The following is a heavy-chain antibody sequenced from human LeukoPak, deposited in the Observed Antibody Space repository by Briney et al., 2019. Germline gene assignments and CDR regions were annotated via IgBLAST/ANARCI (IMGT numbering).Heavy chain of an antibody. CDR1: GFTFDDYA. Sequence: PGGSLRLSCAASGFTFDDYAMHWVRQAPGKGLEWVSLISWDGGSTYYADSVKGRFTISRDNSKNSLYLQMNSLRAEDTALYYCAKDMGIVGAGEVSNYFDYWGQGTLVTVSS. J-gene: IGHJ4*02. V-gene: IGHV3-43D*03. CDR3: AKDMGIVGAGEVSNYFDY. D-gene: IGHD1-26*01. CDR2: ISWDGGST.